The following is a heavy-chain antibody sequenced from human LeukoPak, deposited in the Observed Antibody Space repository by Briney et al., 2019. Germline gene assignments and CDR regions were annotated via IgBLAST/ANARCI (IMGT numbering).Heavy chain of an antibody. CDR2: INPNSGGT. D-gene: IGHD1-26*01. CDR1: GYTFTAYY. CDR3: ASGSGTYRPDY. J-gene: IGHJ4*02. Sequence: ASVRVSCKASGYTFTAYYMHWVRQAPGQGLEWMGWINPNSGGTNYAQKFQGRVTMTRDTSINTAYMELSRLGSDDTAVYFCASGSGTYRPDYWGQGTLVTVSS. V-gene: IGHV1-2*02.